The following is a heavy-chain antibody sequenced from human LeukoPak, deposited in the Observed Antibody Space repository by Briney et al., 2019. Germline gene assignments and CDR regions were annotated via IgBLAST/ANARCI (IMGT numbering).Heavy chain of an antibody. D-gene: IGHD3-3*01. CDR3: ARSPTSGYDFWSGYYYYGMDV. Sequence: TGGSLRLSCAASGFTFSSYWMSWVRQAPGKGLGWVANIKQDGSEKYYVDSVKGRFTISRDNAKNSLYLQMNSLRAEDTAVYYCARSPTSGYDFWSGYYYYGMDVWGQGTTVTVSS. CDR2: IKQDGSEK. V-gene: IGHV3-7*03. CDR1: GFTFSSYW. J-gene: IGHJ6*02.